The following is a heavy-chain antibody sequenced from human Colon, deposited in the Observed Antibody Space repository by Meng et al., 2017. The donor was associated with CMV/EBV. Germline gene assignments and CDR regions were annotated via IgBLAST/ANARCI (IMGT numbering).Heavy chain of an antibody. J-gene: IGHJ5*02. CDR1: GFIVSNNN. Sequence: GGSLRLSCAASGFIVSNNNMSWVLQTPGKGLEYVSVISSGGSTEYVDSVRGRFTISRDNSKSALYLHMNSLRVEDTAVYYCVREGYYGAWGQGTLVTVSS. CDR3: VREGYYGA. CDR2: ISSGGST. V-gene: IGHV3-66*02. D-gene: IGHD3-10*01.